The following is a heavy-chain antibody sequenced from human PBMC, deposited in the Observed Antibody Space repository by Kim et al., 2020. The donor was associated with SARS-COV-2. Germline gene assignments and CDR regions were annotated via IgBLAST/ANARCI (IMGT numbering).Heavy chain of an antibody. CDR2: INPNSGGT. D-gene: IGHD6-13*01. J-gene: IGHJ6*02. Sequence: ASVKVSCKASGYTFTGYYMHWVRQAPGQGLEWMGWINPNSGGTNYAQKFQGRVTMTRDTSISTAYMELSRLRSDDTAVYYCARAGSSSWYTYYYYGMDVWGQGITVTVSS. CDR1: GYTFTGYY. CDR3: ARAGSSSWYTYYYYGMDV. V-gene: IGHV1-2*02.